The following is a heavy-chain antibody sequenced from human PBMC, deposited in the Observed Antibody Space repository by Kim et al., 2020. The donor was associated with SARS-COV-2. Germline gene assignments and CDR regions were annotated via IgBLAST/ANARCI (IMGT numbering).Heavy chain of an antibody. CDR3: ARDREQTYVGEAYYDYGMDV. Sequence: ASVKVSCKASGYTFTGYYMHWVRQAPGQGLEWMGWINPNSGGTNYAQKFQGRVTMTRDTSISTAYMELSRLRSDDTAVYYCARDREQTYVGEAYYDYGMDVWGQGTTVTVSS. V-gene: IGHV1-2*02. D-gene: IGHD3-16*01. J-gene: IGHJ6*02. CDR1: GYTFTGYY. CDR2: INPNSGGT.